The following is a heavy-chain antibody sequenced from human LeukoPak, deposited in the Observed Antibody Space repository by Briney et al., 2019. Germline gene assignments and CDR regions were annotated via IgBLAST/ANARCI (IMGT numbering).Heavy chain of an antibody. CDR1: GASISSHH. CDR2: IHYSGST. CDR3: SSAVPGFNIPGAY. D-gene: IGHD2/OR15-2a*01. V-gene: IGHV4-59*11. J-gene: IGHJ4*02. Sequence: SETLSLTCTVSGASISSHHWSWIRQPPGKGLEWIGYIHYSGSTNYNPSLKSRVTISLDTSKNQFSLKLTSVTAADTAVYYCSSAVPGFNIPGAYWGQGTLVTVSS.